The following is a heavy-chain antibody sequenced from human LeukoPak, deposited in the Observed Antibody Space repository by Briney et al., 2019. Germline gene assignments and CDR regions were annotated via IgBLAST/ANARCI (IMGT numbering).Heavy chain of an antibody. Sequence: PSETLSLTCPVSGGSISSYYWSWIRQPPGKGLEWIGYIYYSGSTNYNPSLKSRVTISVDTSKNQFSLKLSSVTAADTAVYYCATTTVTTLVDAFDIWGQGTMVTVSS. J-gene: IGHJ3*02. CDR1: GGSISSYY. V-gene: IGHV4-59*08. CDR3: ATTTVTTLVDAFDI. D-gene: IGHD4-11*01. CDR2: IYYSGST.